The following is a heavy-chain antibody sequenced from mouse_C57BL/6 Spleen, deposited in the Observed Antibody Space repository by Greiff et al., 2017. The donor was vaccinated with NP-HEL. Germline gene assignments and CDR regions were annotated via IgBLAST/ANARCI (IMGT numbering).Heavy chain of an antibody. D-gene: IGHD2-5*01. CDR3: ARGGSYYSNRFAY. Sequence: QVQLQQPGAELVKPGASVKLSCKASGYTFTSYWMQWVKQRPGQGLEWIGEIDPSDSYTNYNQKFKGKATLTVDKSSSTAYMQLSSLTSEDSAVYYCARGGSYYSNRFAYWGQGTLVTVSA. J-gene: IGHJ3*01. V-gene: IGHV1-50*01. CDR1: GYTFTSYW. CDR2: IDPSDSYT.